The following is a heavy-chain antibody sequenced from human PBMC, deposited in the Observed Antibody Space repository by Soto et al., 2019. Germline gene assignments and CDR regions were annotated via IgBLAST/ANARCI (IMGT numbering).Heavy chain of an antibody. D-gene: IGHD6-19*01. CDR2: IDPEDAET. CDR3: ATPVAGTGSAFDI. Sequence: ASVKVSCTVSGYTLTELSMHWVPQAPGKGLEWMGGIDPEDAETIYAQKFQGRVTMTEDTSTERAYMELSSLRSEETAVYYCATPVAGTGSAFDICGQGTMVTGSS. CDR1: GYTLTELS. V-gene: IGHV1-24*01. J-gene: IGHJ3*02.